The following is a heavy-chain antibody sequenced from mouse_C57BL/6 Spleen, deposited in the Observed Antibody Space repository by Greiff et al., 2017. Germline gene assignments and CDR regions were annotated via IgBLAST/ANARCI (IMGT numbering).Heavy chain of an antibody. J-gene: IGHJ3*01. CDR1: GYTFTDHT. V-gene: IGHV1-78*01. CDR3: ARSGDGYYGGGFFAY. Sequence: VQLQESDAELVKPGASVKISCKVSGYTFTDHTIHWMKQRPEQGLEWIGYIYPRDGSTKYNEKFKGKATLTADTSSSTAYMQLNSLTSEDSAVYFCARSGDGYYGGGFFAYWGQGTLVTVSA. CDR2: IYPRDGST. D-gene: IGHD2-3*01.